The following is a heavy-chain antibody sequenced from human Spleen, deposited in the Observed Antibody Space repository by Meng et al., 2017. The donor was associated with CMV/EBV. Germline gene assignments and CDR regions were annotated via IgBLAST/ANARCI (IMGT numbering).Heavy chain of an antibody. J-gene: IGHJ3*02. V-gene: IGHV3-53*01. CDR3: AKDSSSWYGAFDI. CDR1: GFSVNSRY. D-gene: IGHD6-13*01. CDR2: IYSDGTT. Sequence: GESLKISCAASGFSVNSRYMNWVRQAPGKGLQWVSVIYSDGTTYYADSVKGRFTISRDNSKNTVYLQMNSLRAEDTAVYNCAKDSSSWYGAFDIWGQGTMVTVSS.